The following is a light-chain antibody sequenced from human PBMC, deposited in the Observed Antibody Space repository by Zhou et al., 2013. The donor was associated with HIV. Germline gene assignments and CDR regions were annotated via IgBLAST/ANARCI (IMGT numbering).Light chain of an antibody. J-gene: IGKJ2*01. Sequence: DIQVTQSPSSLSASVGDRITITCRTSQSISSHLNWYQQKSGKAPTLLVYAASNLQSGVPLRVTGSGSGTEFTLTIGNLQPEDFATYYCQQYNSYPYTFGQGTKLQIK. CDR2: AAS. CDR3: QQYNSYPYT. CDR1: QSISSH. V-gene: IGKV1-39*01.